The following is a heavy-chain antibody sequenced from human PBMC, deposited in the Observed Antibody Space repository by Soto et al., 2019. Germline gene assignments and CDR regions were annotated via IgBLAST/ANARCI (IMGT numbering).Heavy chain of an antibody. CDR2: ISSSGSTI. Sequence: SLRLSCAASGFTFISYEMNWVRQVPGKGLEWVTYISSSGSTIYYADSVKGRFTISRDNAKNSLYLQMNSLRAEDTAVYYCARDYALWPDTAMVRPYYYGMDVWGQGTTVTVSS. V-gene: IGHV3-48*03. D-gene: IGHD5-18*01. CDR1: GFTFISYE. J-gene: IGHJ6*02. CDR3: ARDYALWPDTAMVRPYYYGMDV.